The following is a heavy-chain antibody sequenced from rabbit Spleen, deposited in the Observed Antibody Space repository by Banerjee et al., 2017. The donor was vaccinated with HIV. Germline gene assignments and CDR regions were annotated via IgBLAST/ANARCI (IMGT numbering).Heavy chain of an antibody. J-gene: IGHJ4*01. D-gene: IGHD6-1*01. CDR1: GFFFSDRDV. CDR3: VREAGYGGYGDGNL. Sequence: QEQLEESGGGLVKPEGSLTLTCKASGFFFSDRDVMCWVRQAPGKGLEWIACINTATGKAVYASWAKGRFTISKTSSTTVTLQMTSLTAADTATYFCVREAGYGGYGDGNLWGPGTLVTVS. CDR2: INTATGKA. V-gene: IGHV1S45*01.